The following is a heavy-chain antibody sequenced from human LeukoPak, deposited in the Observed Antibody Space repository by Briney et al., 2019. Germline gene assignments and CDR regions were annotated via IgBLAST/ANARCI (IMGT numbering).Heavy chain of an antibody. CDR3: ARDLDYSDSRGYCFDI. V-gene: IGHV3-21*04. Sequence: GGSLRLSCAASGFTFSSYSMNWVRQAPGKGLEWVSSISSGSSYIYYADSVKGRFTISRDSSKNTLFLQMNSLRAEDTAVYYCARDLDYSDSRGYCFDIWGQGTMVTVSS. CDR1: GFTFSSYS. CDR2: ISSGSSYI. J-gene: IGHJ3*02. D-gene: IGHD3-22*01.